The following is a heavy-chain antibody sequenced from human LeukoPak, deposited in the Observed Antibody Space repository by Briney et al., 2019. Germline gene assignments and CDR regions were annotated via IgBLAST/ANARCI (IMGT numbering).Heavy chain of an antibody. V-gene: IGHV1-2*06. CDR1: GYTFTGYY. D-gene: IGHD5-12*01. CDR2: INPNSGGT. Sequence: KVSCXASGYTFTGYYMHWVRQAPGQGLEWMGRINPNSGGTNYAQKFQGRVTMTRDTSISTAYMELSRLRSDDTAVYYCARARPSARGYSGYEDYYYYGMDVWGQGTTVTVSS. CDR3: ARARPSARGYSGYEDYYYYGMDV. J-gene: IGHJ6*02.